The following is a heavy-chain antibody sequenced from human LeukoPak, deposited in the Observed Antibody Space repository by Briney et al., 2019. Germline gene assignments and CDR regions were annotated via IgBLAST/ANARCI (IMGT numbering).Heavy chain of an antibody. Sequence: ASVKVSCKASGGTFSSYAISWVRQAPGQGLEWMGGIIPIFGTANYAQKFQGRVIMTRNTSISTAYMELSSLRSDDTAVYYCARGLYYRSGSYLIDYWGQGTLVTVSS. J-gene: IGHJ4*02. D-gene: IGHD3-10*01. CDR3: ARGLYYRSGSYLIDY. V-gene: IGHV1-69*05. CDR1: GGTFSSYA. CDR2: IIPIFGTA.